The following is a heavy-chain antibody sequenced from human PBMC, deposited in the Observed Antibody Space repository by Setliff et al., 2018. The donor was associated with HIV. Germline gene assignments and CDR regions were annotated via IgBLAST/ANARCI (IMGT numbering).Heavy chain of an antibody. D-gene: IGHD1-26*01. CDR2: IYYSGST. CDR1: GGSISSSSYY. Sequence: SETLSLTCTDSGGSISSSSYYWGWIRQPPGKGLEWIGSIYYSGSTYYNPSLKSRVTISVDTSKNQFSLKLSSVTAADTAVYYCARAGGARRYYYYYMDVWGKGTTVTVSS. V-gene: IGHV4-39*07. J-gene: IGHJ6*03. CDR3: ARAGGARRYYYYYMDV.